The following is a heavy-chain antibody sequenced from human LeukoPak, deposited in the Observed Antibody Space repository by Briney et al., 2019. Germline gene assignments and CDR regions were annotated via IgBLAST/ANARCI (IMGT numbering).Heavy chain of an antibody. J-gene: IGHJ4*02. CDR3: ARDLSSGWTTD. CDR2: ISGYNGNT. V-gene: IGHV1-18*01. Sequence: GASVKVSCKASGYIFINYGISWVRQAPGQGLEWMGWISGYNGNTNYAQKLQGRVTMTTDTSTSTAYMELRSLRSDDTALYYCARDLSSGWTTDWGQGTLVTVSS. CDR1: GYIFINYG. D-gene: IGHD6-19*01.